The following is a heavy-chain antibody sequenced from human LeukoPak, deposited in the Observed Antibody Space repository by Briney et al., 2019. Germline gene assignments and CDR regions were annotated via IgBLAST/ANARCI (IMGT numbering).Heavy chain of an antibody. CDR3: ARVPTYYYDSSGYYLDY. CDR2: IYYSGST. Sequence: LRLSCAASGFSFSSYAMSWVRQAPGKGLEWIGYIYYSGSTYYNPSLKSRVTISVDTSKNQFSLKLSSVTAADTAVYYCARVPTYYYDSSGYYLDYWGQGTLVTVSS. V-gene: IGHV4-30-4*08. CDR1: GFSFSSYA. J-gene: IGHJ4*02. D-gene: IGHD3-22*01.